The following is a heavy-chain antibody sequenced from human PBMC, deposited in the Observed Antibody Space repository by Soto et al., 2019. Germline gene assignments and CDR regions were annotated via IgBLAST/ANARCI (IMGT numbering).Heavy chain of an antibody. CDR1: GGTFSSYA. CDR3: ARMATSGTLNWFDP. V-gene: IGHV1-69*13. Sequence: WASVKVSCKASGGTFSSYAISWVRQAPGQGLEWMGGIIPIFGTANYAQKFQGRVTITADESTSTAYMELSSLRSEDTAVYYCARMATSGTLNWFDPWGQGTLVTVSS. CDR2: IIPIFGTA. J-gene: IGHJ5*02.